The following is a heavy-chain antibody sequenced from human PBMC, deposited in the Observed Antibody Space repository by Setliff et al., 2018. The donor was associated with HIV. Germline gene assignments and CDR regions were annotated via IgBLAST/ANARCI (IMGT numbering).Heavy chain of an antibody. D-gene: IGHD6-6*01. J-gene: IGHJ4*02. CDR2: INPKTGDT. CDR1: GYTFTDYF. Sequence: ASVKVSCKASGYTFTDYFMHWVRQAPGQGLEWMGRINPKTGDTKYKQKFQGRVTMTRDASINTAYMELSSLTSDDTAVYFCARQLSNSLDHWGQGTPVTVSS. CDR3: ARQLSNSLDH. V-gene: IGHV1-2*06.